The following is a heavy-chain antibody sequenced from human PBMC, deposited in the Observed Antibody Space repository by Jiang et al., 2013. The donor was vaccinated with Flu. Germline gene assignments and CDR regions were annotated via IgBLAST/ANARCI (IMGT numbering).Heavy chain of an antibody. CDR2: ISTNTVNP. Sequence: GSELKKPGASVKVSCKASGYSLSNYAMNWLRQAPGQGLEWMGWISTNTVNPTYAQGFTGRFVFSLDTSVSTAYLDITSLRAEDTGVYYCARAARGCPGDTCYSYFDFWGQGSLVTVSS. J-gene: IGHJ4*02. CDR1: GYSLSNYA. CDR3: ARAARGCPGDTCYSYFDF. V-gene: IGHV7-4-1*02. D-gene: IGHD2-15*01.